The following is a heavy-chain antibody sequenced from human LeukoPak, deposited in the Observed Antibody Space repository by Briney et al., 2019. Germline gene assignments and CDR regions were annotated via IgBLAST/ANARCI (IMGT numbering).Heavy chain of an antibody. CDR2: ISYDGSNK. V-gene: IGHV3-30*03. Sequence: GGSLRLSCAASGFTFSSYDMHWVRQAPGKGLEWVSLISYDGSNKYYADSVKGRFTISRDNSKNKLYLQMNSQRAEDTAIYYCSGKAFDIWGQGTMVTVSS. CDR3: SGKAFDI. D-gene: IGHD1-26*01. CDR1: GFTFSSYD. J-gene: IGHJ3*02.